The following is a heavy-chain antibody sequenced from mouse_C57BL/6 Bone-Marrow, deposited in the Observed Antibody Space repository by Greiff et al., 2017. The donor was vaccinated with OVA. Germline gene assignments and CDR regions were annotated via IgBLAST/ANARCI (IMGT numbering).Heavy chain of an antibody. V-gene: IGHV1-69*01. CDR2: IDPSASYT. CDR3: ARRYSNYDPWFAY. J-gene: IGHJ3*01. CDR1: GYTFTSYW. D-gene: IGHD2-5*01. Sequence: QVQLQQPGAELVMPGASVKLSCKASGYTFTSYWMHWVKQRPGQGLEWIGEIDPSASYTNYNQKFKGNSTLTVDKSSSTAYMQLSSLTSEDSAVYYCARRYSNYDPWFAYWGQGTLVTVSA.